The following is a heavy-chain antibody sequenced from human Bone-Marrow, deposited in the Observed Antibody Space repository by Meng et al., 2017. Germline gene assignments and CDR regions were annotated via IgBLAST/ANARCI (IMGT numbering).Heavy chain of an antibody. CDR1: GFTFSSYW. J-gene: IGHJ3*02. Sequence: GESLKISCGASGFTFSSYWMSWVRQAPGKGLEWVANIKQDGSEKYYVDSVKGRFTISRDNAKNSLYLQMNSLRAEDTAVYYCASQEDAFDIWGQGTMVTVSS. CDR3: ASQEDAFDI. CDR2: IKQDGSEK. V-gene: IGHV3-7*01.